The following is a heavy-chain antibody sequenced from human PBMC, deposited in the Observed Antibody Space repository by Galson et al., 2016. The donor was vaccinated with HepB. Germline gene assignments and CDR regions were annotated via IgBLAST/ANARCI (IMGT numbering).Heavy chain of an antibody. Sequence: SLRLSCAASGFTFSGASMDWVRRASGKGLEWVGRVRSKANNYATVYAASVRGRFTITRDDSKNTAYLQMHSLRNEDTAVYYCTRLGIAAAGTDYWGQGALVTASS. J-gene: IGHJ4*02. CDR1: GFTFSGAS. D-gene: IGHD6-13*01. V-gene: IGHV3-73*01. CDR2: VRSKANNYAT. CDR3: TRLGIAAAGTDY.